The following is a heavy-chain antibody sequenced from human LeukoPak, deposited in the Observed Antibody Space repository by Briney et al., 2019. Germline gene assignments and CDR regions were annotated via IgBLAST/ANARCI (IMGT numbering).Heavy chain of an antibody. CDR2: IKQGGNTK. V-gene: IGHV3-7*01. CDR3: VRGPSFGDFVDYLDS. CDR1: GISLSNYA. Sequence: GGSLRLSCVVSGISLSNYAMTWVRQAPGKGLEWVAHIKQGGNTKHYVGSVKGRFTISRDDAQNTLYLQMNSLRDDDTAVYYCVRGPSFGDFVDYLDSWGQGTRVTVSS. J-gene: IGHJ4*02. D-gene: IGHD4-17*01.